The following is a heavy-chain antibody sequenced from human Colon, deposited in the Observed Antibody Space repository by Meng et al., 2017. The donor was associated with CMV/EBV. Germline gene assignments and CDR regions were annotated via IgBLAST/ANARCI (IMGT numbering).Heavy chain of an antibody. V-gene: IGHV1-2*02. Sequence: HVQLVASGGEVKKPGASMKVSCKTSGYTFSDYHKHWLRQAPGQGLEWMGWISTNSGATDYAQKFQGRFTMTRDTSITTVYMELSSLRSDDTAVYYCARDPSGSRVPFDYWGQGSLVTVSS. J-gene: IGHJ4*02. CDR1: GYTFSDYH. CDR2: ISTNSGAT. CDR3: ARDPSGSRVPFDY. D-gene: IGHD1-26*01.